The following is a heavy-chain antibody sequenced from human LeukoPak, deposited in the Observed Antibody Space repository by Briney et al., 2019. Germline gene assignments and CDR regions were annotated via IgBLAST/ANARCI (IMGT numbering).Heavy chain of an antibody. Sequence: PGGSLRLSCAASGFTFSSYAMSWARQAPGKGLEWVSAISGSGGSTYYADSVKGRFTISRDNSKNTLYLQMNSLRAEDTAVYYCAKDRGYGIYGSGSSDYWGQGTLVTVSS. J-gene: IGHJ4*02. CDR1: GFTFSSYA. CDR2: ISGSGGST. V-gene: IGHV3-23*01. D-gene: IGHD3-10*01. CDR3: AKDRGYGIYGSGSSDY.